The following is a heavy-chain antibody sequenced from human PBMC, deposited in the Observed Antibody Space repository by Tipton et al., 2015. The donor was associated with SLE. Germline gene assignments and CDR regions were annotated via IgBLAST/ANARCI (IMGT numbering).Heavy chain of an antibody. D-gene: IGHD4-17*01. CDR3: ARSGNYGDYYYGMDV. J-gene: IGHJ6*02. CDR1: GFTFDDYA. V-gene: IGHV3-9*01. CDR2: ISWNSGSI. Sequence: RSLRLSCAASGFTFDDYAMHWVRQAPGKGLEWVSGISWNSGSIGYADSVKGRFTISRDNAKNTLYLQMNSLRAEDTAVYYCARSGNYGDYYYGMDVWGQGTTVTVSS.